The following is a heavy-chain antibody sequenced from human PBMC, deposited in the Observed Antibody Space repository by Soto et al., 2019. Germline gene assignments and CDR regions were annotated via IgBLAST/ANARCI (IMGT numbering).Heavy chain of an antibody. CDR1: GGSFSGYY. V-gene: IGHV4-34*01. J-gene: IGHJ6*02. Sequence: SETLSLTCAVYGGSFSGYYWSWIRQPPGKGLEWIGEINHSGSTNYNPSLKSRVTISVDTSKNQFSLRVRSVTAADTAVYYCARSQGAYYYYYGMDVWGQGTTVTVSS. CDR2: INHSGST. CDR3: ARSQGAYYYYYGMDV.